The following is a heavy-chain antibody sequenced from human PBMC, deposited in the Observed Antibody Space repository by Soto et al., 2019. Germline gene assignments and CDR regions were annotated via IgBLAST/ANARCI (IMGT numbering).Heavy chain of an antibody. V-gene: IGHV2-5*01. J-gene: IGHJ4*02. CDR1: GFSLSTPGVG. CDR2: TYWNDDR. CDR3: TRLDYDSSGYYFDHY. Sequence: ASGPTLVNPTQTLTLTCTFSGFSLSTPGVGVGWIRQPPGKALEWLALTYWNDDRRYSPSLKSRLTITKDTSKNHVVLTMTNMDPVDTATYYCTRLDYDSSGYYFDHYWGQGTLVTVSS. D-gene: IGHD3-22*01.